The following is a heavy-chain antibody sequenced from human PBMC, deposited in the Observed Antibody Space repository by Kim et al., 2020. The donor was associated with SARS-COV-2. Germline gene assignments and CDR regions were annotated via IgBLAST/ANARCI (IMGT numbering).Heavy chain of an antibody. D-gene: IGHD3-10*01. CDR2: INHSGST. J-gene: IGHJ6*02. CDR1: GGSFSGYY. CDR3: ARGPYYYGSGSYYYYYGMDV. V-gene: IGHV4-34*01. Sequence: SETLSLTCAVYGGSFSGYYWSWIRQPPGKGLEWIGEINHSGSTNYNPSLKSRVTISVDTSKNQFSLKLSSVAAADTAVYYCARGPYYYGSGSYYYYYGMDVWGQGTTVADSS.